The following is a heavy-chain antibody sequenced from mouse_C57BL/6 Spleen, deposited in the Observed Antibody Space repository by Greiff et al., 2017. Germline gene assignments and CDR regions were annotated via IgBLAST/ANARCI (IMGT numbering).Heavy chain of an antibody. Sequence: VQLVESGAELVKPGASVKISCKASGYAFSSYWMNWVKQRPGKGLEWIGQIYPGDGDTNYNGKFKGKATLTADKSSSTAYMQLSSLTSEDSAVYFCARRGPRSSWFAYWGQGTLVTVSA. D-gene: IGHD3-1*01. CDR1: GYAFSSYW. V-gene: IGHV1-80*01. CDR2: IYPGDGDT. J-gene: IGHJ3*01. CDR3: ARRGPRSSWFAY.